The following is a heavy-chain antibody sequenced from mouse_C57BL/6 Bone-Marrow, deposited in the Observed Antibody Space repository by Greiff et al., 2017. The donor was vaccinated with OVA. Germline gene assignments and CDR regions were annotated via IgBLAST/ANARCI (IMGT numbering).Heavy chain of an antibody. D-gene: IGHD1-1*01. CDR2: IWRGGST. CDR1: GFSLTSYG. J-gene: IGHJ1*03. V-gene: IGHV2-5*01. Sequence: QVQLKQSGPGLVQPSQSLSITCTVSGFSLTSYGVHWVRQSPGKGLEWLGVIWRGGSTDYNAAFMSRLSITKDNSKSQVFFKMNSLQADDTAIYYCAKDWYYGSSYDWYFDVWGTGTTVTVSS. CDR3: AKDWYYGSSYDWYFDV.